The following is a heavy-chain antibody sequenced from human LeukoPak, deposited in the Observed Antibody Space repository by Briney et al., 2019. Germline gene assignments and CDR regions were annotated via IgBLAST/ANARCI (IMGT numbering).Heavy chain of an antibody. CDR2: INPSGGST. CDR3: ARGYDSSGYYYRAPFDI. Sequence: GASVKVSCKASGYTFTSYYMYWVRQAPGQGLEWMGIINPSGGSTSYAQKFQGRVTMTRDTSTSTVYMELSSLRSEDTAVYYCARGYDSSGYYYRAPFDIWGQGTMVTVSS. D-gene: IGHD3-22*01. V-gene: IGHV1-46*01. J-gene: IGHJ3*02. CDR1: GYTFTSYY.